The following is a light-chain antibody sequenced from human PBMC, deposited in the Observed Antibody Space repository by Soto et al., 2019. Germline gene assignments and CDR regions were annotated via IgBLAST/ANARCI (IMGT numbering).Light chain of an antibody. CDR2: DVS. CDR1: SSDVGGYNY. J-gene: IGLJ2*01. V-gene: IGLV2-14*01. CDR3: SSYTSSSTQV. Sequence: QSVLTQPASVSGSPGQSITISCTGTSSDVGGYNYVSWYQQHPGKAPKPMIYDVSNRPSGVSNRFSGSKSGNTASLTISGLQAEDEADYYCSSYTSSSTQVFGGGTKVTVL.